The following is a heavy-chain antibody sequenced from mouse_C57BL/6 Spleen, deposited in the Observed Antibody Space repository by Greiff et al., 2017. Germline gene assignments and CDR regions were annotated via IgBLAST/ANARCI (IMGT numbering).Heavy chain of an antibody. CDR2: INPNNGGT. V-gene: IGHV1-26*01. CDR1: GYTFTDYY. J-gene: IGHJ3*01. Sequence: VQLQQSGPELVKPGASVKISCKASGYTFTDYYMNWVKQSHGKSLEWIGDINPNNGGTSYNQKLKGKATLTVDKSSSTAYMELRSLTSEDSAVYYCARPLYYGSSFFAYWGQGTLVTVSA. CDR3: ARPLYYGSSFFAY. D-gene: IGHD1-1*01.